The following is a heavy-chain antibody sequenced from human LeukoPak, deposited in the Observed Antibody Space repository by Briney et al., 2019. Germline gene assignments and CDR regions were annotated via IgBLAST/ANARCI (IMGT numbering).Heavy chain of an antibody. CDR3: AKKLLEPMDV. D-gene: IGHD3-3*01. CDR2: FSGSGGST. V-gene: IGHV3-23*01. J-gene: IGHJ6*02. CDR1: GFTFSSYA. Sequence: PGGSLRLSCAASGFTFSSYAMSWVRQAPGKGLEWVSAFSGSGGSTYYADSVKGRFTISRDNSKNTLDLQMNSLRAEDTAVYYCAKKLLEPMDVWGQGTTVTVSS.